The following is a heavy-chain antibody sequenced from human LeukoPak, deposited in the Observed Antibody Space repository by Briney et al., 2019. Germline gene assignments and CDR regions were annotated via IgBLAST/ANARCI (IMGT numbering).Heavy chain of an antibody. CDR2: IYYSGST. CDR3: ARGGSGYYYDFDY. CDR1: GGSISSYY. J-gene: IGHJ4*02. V-gene: IGHV4-59*01. D-gene: IGHD3-22*01. Sequence: SETLSLTCTVSGGSISSYYWSWIRQPPGKGLEWIGYIYYSGSTNYNPSLESRVTISVDTSKNQLSLKLSSVTAADTAVYYCARGGSGYYYDFDYWGQGTLVTVSS.